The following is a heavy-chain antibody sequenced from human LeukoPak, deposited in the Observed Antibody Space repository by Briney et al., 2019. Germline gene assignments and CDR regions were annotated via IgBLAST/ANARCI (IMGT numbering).Heavy chain of an antibody. CDR3: ARDSLWELRVEAAFDI. CDR1: GGTFSSYA. J-gene: IGHJ3*02. CDR2: IIPIFGTA. D-gene: IGHD1-26*01. Sequence: ASVKVSCKASGGTFSSYAISWVRQAPGQGLEWMGGIIPIFGTANYAQKFQGRVTITADKSTSTAYMELGSLRSEDTAVYYCARDSLWELRVEAAFDIWGQGTMVTVSS. V-gene: IGHV1-69*06.